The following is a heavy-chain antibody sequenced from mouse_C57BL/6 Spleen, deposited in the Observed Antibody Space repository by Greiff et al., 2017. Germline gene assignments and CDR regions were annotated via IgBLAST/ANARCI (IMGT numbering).Heavy chain of an antibody. CDR1: GYTFTSYW. V-gene: IGHV1-72*01. CDR3: ARLPGKSVAY. Sequence: QVQLQQPGAELVKPGASVKLSCKASGYTFTSYWMHWVKQRPGRGLEWSGRIDPNSGGTKYNEKFKSKATLTVDKHSSTAYMQLSSLTSEDSAVYYCARLPGKSVAYWGQGTLVTFSA. CDR2: IDPNSGGT. J-gene: IGHJ3*01. D-gene: IGHD4-1*01.